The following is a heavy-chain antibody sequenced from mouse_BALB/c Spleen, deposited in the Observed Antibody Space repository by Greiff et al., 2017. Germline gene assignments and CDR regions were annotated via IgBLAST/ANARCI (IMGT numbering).Heavy chain of an antibody. CDR2: INPSNGRT. D-gene: IGHD1-1*01. CDR3: ARAYYYGSSYLYAMDY. J-gene: IGHJ4*01. Sequence: QVQLQQPGAELVKPGASVKLSCKASGYTFTSYWMHWVKQRPGQGLEWIGEINPSNGRTNYNQKFKDKATLTADKSSSTAYMQLSSLTSEDSAVYYCARAYYYGSSYLYAMDYWGQGTSVTVSS. CDR1: GYTFTSYW. V-gene: IGHV1S81*02.